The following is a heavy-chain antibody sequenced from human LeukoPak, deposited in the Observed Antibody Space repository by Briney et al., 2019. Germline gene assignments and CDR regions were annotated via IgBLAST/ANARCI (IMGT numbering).Heavy chain of an antibody. Sequence: SETLSLTCAVYGGSFSGYYWSWIRQPPGKGLEWIGEINHRGSTNYNPSLKSRVTISVDTSKNQFSLKLSSVTAADTAVYYCARHRRDYYGSGRMYYFDYWGQGTLVTVSS. CDR1: GGSFSGYY. CDR3: ARHRRDYYGSGRMYYFDY. J-gene: IGHJ4*02. D-gene: IGHD3-10*01. CDR2: INHRGST. V-gene: IGHV4-34*01.